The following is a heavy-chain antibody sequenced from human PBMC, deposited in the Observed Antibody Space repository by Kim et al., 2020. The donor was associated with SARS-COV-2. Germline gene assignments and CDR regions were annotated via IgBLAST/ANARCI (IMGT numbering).Heavy chain of an antibody. J-gene: IGHJ4*02. D-gene: IGHD2-8*02. V-gene: IGHV3-11*04. Sequence: GGSLRLSCAASGFTFSDYYMSWVRQAPGKGLEWVSYISSSGSTIYYADSVKGRFTISRDNAKNSLYLQMNSLRAEDTAVYYCARASVVYGQRTFDYWGQGPLVTVSS. CDR1: GFTFSDYY. CDR2: ISSSGSTI. CDR3: ARASVVYGQRTFDY.